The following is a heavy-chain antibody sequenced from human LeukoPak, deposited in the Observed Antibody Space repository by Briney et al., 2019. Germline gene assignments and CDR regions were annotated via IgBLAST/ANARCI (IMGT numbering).Heavy chain of an antibody. CDR3: AKDLRLDDIVVVPAADY. CDR2: ISGSGGST. CDR1: GFTFSSYA. D-gene: IGHD2-2*01. Sequence: QPGGSLRLSCAASGFTFSSYAMSWVRQAPGKGLEWVSAISGSGGSTYYADSVKGRFTISRDNSKNTLYLQMNSLRAEDTAVYYCAKDLRLDDIVVVPAADYWGQGTLVTVSS. V-gene: IGHV3-23*01. J-gene: IGHJ4*02.